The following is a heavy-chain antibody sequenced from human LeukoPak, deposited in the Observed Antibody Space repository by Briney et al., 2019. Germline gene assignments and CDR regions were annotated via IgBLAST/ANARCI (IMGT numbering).Heavy chain of an antibody. V-gene: IGHV4-30-2*01. CDR1: GGSISSGGYY. CDR3: ARGYSSSWYLFDY. CDR2: IYHSGST. J-gene: IGHJ4*02. D-gene: IGHD6-13*01. Sequence: RPSETPSLTCTVSGGSISSGGYYWSWIRQPPGKGLEWIGYIYHSGSTYYNPSLKSRVTISVDRSKNQFSLKLSSVTAADTAVYYCARGYSSSWYLFDYWGQGTLVTVSS.